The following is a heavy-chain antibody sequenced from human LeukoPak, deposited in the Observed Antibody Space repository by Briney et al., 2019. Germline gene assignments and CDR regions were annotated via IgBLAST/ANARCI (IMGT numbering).Heavy chain of an antibody. CDR2: IRYDGRNK. CDR1: GFTFSTYG. J-gene: IGHJ4*02. CDR3: ARDPGAFPYFFDN. D-gene: IGHD4/OR15-4a*01. Sequence: GGSLRLSCAASGFTFSTYGVHWVRQAPGKGLEWVAFIRYDGRNKYYADSVKGRFTISRDNSKNTVYLQMHSLRVEDTAVYFCARDPGAFPYFFDNWGQGTLVTVSS. V-gene: IGHV3-30*02.